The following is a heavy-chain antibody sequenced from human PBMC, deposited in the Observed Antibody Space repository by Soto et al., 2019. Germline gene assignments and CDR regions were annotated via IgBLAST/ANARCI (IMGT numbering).Heavy chain of an antibody. CDR2: IYPGDSDT. CDR3: ARRYYDILTTPSGDYYYYYMDV. V-gene: IGHV5-51*01. CDR1: GYSFTSYW. J-gene: IGHJ6*03. Sequence: GESLKISCKGSGYSFTSYWIGWVRQMPGKGLEWMGIIYPGDSDTRYSPSFQGQVTISADKSISTAYLQWSSLKASDTAMYYCARRYYDILTTPSGDYYYYYMDVWGKGTTVTVSS. D-gene: IGHD3-9*01.